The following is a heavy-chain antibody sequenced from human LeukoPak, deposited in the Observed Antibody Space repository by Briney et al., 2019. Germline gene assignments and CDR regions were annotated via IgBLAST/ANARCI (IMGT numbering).Heavy chain of an antibody. CDR1: GYSISSGYY. CDR2: IYYSGST. D-gene: IGHD1-26*01. CDR3: ATPSTYYYYMDV. Sequence: SETLSLTCTVSGYSISSGYYWGWIRQPPGKGLEWIGSIYYSGSTYYNPSLKSRVTISVDTSKNQFSLKLSSVTAADTAVYYCATPSTYYYYMDVWGKGTTVTISS. J-gene: IGHJ6*03. V-gene: IGHV4-38-2*02.